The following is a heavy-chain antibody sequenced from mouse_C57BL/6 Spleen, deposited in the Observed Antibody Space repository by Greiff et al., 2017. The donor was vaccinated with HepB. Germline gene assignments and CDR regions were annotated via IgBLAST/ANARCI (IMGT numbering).Heavy chain of an antibody. CDR3: AKRGNYEDFDY. CDR2: ILRGRST. D-gene: IGHD2-1*01. V-gene: IGHV2-5*01. J-gene: IGHJ2*01. CDR1: GFSLTSYG. Sequence: QVQLQQSGPGLVQPSQSLSITCTASGFSLTSYGVHWVRQSPGKGLEWLGVILRGRSTDYNAAFMSRLSITTDNSKSQVFFKQNRLQADDTAIYYCAKRGNYEDFDYWGQGTTLTVSS.